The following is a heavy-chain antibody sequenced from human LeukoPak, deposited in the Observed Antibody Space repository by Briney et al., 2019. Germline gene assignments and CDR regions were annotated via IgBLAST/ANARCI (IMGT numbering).Heavy chain of an antibody. CDR3: ARDLLPHSSLGGPGY. J-gene: IGHJ4*02. CDR1: GYSITSDYY. Sequence: SETLSLTCTVSGYSITSDYYWGWVRQPPGKGLEWIGYIYYSGSTNYNPSLKSRVTISVDTSKNQFSLKLSSVTAADTAVYYCARDLLPHSSLGGPGYWGQGTLVTVSS. V-gene: IGHV4-61*01. D-gene: IGHD6-13*01. CDR2: IYYSGST.